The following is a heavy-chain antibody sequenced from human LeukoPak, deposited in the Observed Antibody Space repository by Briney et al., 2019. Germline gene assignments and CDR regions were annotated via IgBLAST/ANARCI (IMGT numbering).Heavy chain of an antibody. CDR3: ARDRKYYDFWSGHHDAFDI. Sequence: PGGSLRLSCAASGFTFSSYSMNWVRQAPGKGLEWVSYISSSSSTIYYADSVKGRFTISRDNAKNSLYLQMNSLRAEDTAVYYCARDRKYYDFWSGHHDAFDIWGQGTMVTVSS. CDR2: ISSSSSTI. D-gene: IGHD3-3*01. V-gene: IGHV3-48*01. CDR1: GFTFSSYS. J-gene: IGHJ3*02.